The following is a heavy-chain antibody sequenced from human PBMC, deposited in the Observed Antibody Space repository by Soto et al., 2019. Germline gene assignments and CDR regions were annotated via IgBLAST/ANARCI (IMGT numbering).Heavy chain of an antibody. D-gene: IGHD6-6*01. CDR3: ARRSSSSLGSLFDP. Sequence: ASVKVSCKASGYTFTSYGMNWVRQAPGRGLEWMGWINPGNGNTKYSQKFQGRVIIERDTSASTAYMELSSLRSEDTAVYYCARRSSSSLGSLFDPWGRGILVTVSS. CDR1: GYTFTSYG. J-gene: IGHJ5*02. V-gene: IGHV1-3*01. CDR2: INPGNGNT.